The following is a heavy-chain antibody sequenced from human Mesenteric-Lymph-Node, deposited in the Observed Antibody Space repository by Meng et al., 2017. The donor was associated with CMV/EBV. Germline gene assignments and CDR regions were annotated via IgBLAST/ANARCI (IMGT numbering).Heavy chain of an antibody. J-gene: IGHJ4*02. CDR2: TYYKSKWYN. V-gene: IGHV6-1*01. Sequence: SETLSLTCAISGDSVSNNDVAWNWIRQSPLRGLEWLGRTYYKSKWYNEYAVSVKSRIIFNADTSQNQFSLQLKSVSPEDTAVYYCARRASRSLDYWGQGTQVTVSS. CDR3: ARRASRSLDY. CDR1: GDSVSNNDVA.